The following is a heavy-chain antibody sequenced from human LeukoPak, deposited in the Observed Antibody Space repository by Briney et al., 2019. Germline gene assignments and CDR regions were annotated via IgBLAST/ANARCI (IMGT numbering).Heavy chain of an antibody. D-gene: IGHD4-17*01. Sequence: TGGSLRLSCSASGFTFSSYAMHWVRQAPGKGLEWVAIISYDGSKKYYADSVKGRFTISRDNSKNTLYLQMNSLRVEDTAVYYCAREAYGDYYFDYWGQGTLVTVSS. CDR3: AREAYGDYYFDY. CDR2: ISYDGSKK. J-gene: IGHJ4*02. V-gene: IGHV3-30-3*01. CDR1: GFTFSSYA.